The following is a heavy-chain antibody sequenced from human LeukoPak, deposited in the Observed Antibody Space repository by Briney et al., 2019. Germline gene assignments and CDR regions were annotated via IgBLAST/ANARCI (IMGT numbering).Heavy chain of an antibody. J-gene: IGHJ4*02. CDR3: ARVAIWSGHRFDL. CDR2: ISYDGSNK. V-gene: IGHV3-30*03. D-gene: IGHD3-3*01. CDR1: GFTFSSYG. Sequence: GGSLRLSCAASGFTFSSYGMHWVRQAPGKGLEWVAVISYDGSNKYYADSVKGRFTISRDNSKNTLYLQMNSLRAEDTAVYYCARVAIWSGHRFDLWGQGTLVTVSS.